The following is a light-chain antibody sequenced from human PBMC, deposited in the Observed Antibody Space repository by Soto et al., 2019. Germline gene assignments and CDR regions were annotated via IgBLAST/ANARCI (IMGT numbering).Light chain of an antibody. CDR1: SSDVGGYNY. CDR2: DVS. V-gene: IGLV2-14*01. Sequence: SALTQPASVSGSPGQSITISCTGTSSDVGGYNYVSWYQQHPGKAPKLMIYDVSNRPSGVSNRFSGSKSGNTASLTISGLQAEDEADYYCSSYTSSSTLDYVFGTGTKLTVL. J-gene: IGLJ1*01. CDR3: SSYTSSSTLDYV.